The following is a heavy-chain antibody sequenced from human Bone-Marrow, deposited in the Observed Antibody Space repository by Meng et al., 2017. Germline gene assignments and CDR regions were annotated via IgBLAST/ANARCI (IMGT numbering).Heavy chain of an antibody. D-gene: IGHD2-21*02. CDR1: GFTFSDYA. V-gene: IGHV3-33*01. Sequence: GESLKISCAASGFTFSDYAMHWVRQAPGKGLEWVAVIWHDGTNKFYADSVKGRFTISRDNSQNTLYLQMTSLRAEDTAVYYCARDVGGDWRHFHHWGQGTLVTVSS. J-gene: IGHJ1*01. CDR3: ARDVGGDWRHFHH. CDR2: IWHDGTNK.